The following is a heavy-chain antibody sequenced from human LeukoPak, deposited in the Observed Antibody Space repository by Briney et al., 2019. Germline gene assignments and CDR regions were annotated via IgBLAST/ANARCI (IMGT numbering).Heavy chain of an antibody. J-gene: IGHJ4*02. CDR3: ARVKTMIIVVSLFDY. CDR2: MNTNSGNT. CDR1: GYTFTSYD. D-gene: IGHD3-22*01. Sequence: ASVKVSCKASGYTFTSYDINWVRQATGQGLEWMGWMNTNSGNTGYAQKFQGRVTITRNTSISAAYMELSSLRSEDTAVYYCARVKTMIIVVSLFDYWGQGTLVTVSS. V-gene: IGHV1-8*03.